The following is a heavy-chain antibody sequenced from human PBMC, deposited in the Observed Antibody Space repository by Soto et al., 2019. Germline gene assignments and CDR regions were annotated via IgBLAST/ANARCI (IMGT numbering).Heavy chain of an antibody. D-gene: IGHD1-1*01. V-gene: IGHV4-34*01. J-gene: IGHJ6*02. CDR3: ARVRRRWLQLKVYYGMDV. CDR2: INHSGST. Sequence: SETLSLTCAVYGGSFSGYYWSWIRQPPGKRLEWIGEINHSGSTNYNPSLKSRVTISVDTSKNQSSLKLSSVTAADTAVYYCARVRRRWLQLKVYYGMDVWGQGTTVTVSS. CDR1: GGSFSGYY.